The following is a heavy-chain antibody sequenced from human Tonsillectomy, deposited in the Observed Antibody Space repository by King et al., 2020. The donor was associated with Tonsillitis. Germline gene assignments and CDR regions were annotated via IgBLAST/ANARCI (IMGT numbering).Heavy chain of an antibody. Sequence: VQLVESGGGVVQPGRSLRLSCAASGFTFSSYAMHWVRQAPGKGLEWVAVISYDGSNKYYADSVKGRFTISRDNSKNTLYLQMNSLRAEDTAVYYCASTYCSSTSCLTNDALDIWGQGTMVTVSS. D-gene: IGHD2-2*01. CDR2: ISYDGSNK. J-gene: IGHJ3*02. CDR1: GFTFSSYA. CDR3: ASTYCSSTSCLTNDALDI. V-gene: IGHV3-30-3*01.